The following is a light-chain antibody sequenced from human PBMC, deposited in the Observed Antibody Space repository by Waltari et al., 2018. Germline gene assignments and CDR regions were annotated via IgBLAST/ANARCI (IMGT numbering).Light chain of an antibody. V-gene: IGKV3-15*01. J-gene: IGKJ5*01. CDR3: QQYNNWPRGT. Sequence: EIVMTQSPATLSGTPGEKPTLPCRASQCVSSNLASYQQKTGQSARLLIYGASTRATGIPARFSGSGSGTAFTLTISSLQSEDFAVYYCQQYNNWPRGTFGQGTRLEIK. CDR2: GAS. CDR1: QCVSSN.